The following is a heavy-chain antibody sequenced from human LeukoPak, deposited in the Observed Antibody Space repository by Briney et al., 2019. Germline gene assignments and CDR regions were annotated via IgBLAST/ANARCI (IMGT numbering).Heavy chain of an antibody. V-gene: IGHV3-53*01. CDR1: GFTFSSNY. J-gene: IGHJ4*02. CDR2: IYSGGST. CDR3: ARLRSDYGGNPL. D-gene: IGHD4-23*01. Sequence: GGSLRLSCAASGFTFSSNYMSWVRQAPGKGLEWVSVIYSGGSTYYADSVKGRFTISRDNSKNTLYLQMNSLRAEDTAVYYCARLRSDYGGNPLWGQGTLVTVSS.